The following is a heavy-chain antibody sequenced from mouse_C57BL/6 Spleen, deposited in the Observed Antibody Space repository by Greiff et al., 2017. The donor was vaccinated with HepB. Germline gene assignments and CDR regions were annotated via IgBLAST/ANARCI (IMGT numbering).Heavy chain of an antibody. CDR1: GFSFNTYA. CDR3: VRERYYYGSSSFDY. CDR2: IRSKSNNYAT. J-gene: IGHJ2*01. D-gene: IGHD1-1*01. V-gene: IGHV10-1*01. Sequence: EADGGLVQPKGSLTLSCAASGFSFNTYAMNWVRQAPGKGLEWVARIRSKSNNYATYYADSVKDRFTISRDDSESMLYLQMNNLKTEDTAMYYCVRERYYYGSSSFDYWGQGTTLTVSS.